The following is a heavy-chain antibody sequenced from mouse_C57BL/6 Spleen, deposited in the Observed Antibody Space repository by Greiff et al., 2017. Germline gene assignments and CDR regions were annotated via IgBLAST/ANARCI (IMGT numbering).Heavy chain of an antibody. D-gene: IGHD1-1*01. CDR1: GYSITSGYY. CDR3: ARGILRGFAY. J-gene: IGHJ3*01. V-gene: IGHV3-6*01. CDR2: ISYDGSN. Sequence: EVQVVESGPGLVKPSQSLSLTCSVTGYSITSGYYWNWIRQFPGNKLEWMGYISYDGSNNYNPSLKNRISITRDTSKNQFFLKLNSVTTEDTATYYCARGILRGFAYWGQGTLVTVSA.